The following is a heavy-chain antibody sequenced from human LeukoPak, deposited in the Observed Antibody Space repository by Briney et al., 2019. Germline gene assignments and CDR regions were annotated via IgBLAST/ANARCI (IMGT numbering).Heavy chain of an antibody. V-gene: IGHV4-59*01. J-gene: IGHJ4*02. Sequence: SETLSLTCTVSGGSISSYYWSWIRQPPGKGLEWIGYIYYSGSTNYNPSLKSRVTISVDTSKNQFSLKLSSVTAADTAVYYCARELVSPASQFDYWGQGTLVTVSS. CDR1: GGSISSYY. CDR2: IYYSGST. CDR3: ARELVSPASQFDY. D-gene: IGHD2-2*01.